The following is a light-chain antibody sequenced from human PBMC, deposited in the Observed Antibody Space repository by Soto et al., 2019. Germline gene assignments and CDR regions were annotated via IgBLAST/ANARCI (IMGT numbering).Light chain of an antibody. CDR2: GAS. CDR1: QRVTSSY. J-gene: IGKJ2*01. Sequence: EIVLTQSPGTLSLSPGERAILSCRASQRVTSSYFAWYQQQPGQAPRLLIHGASNRTTDIPDRFSGSGSGTDFNFTISRRGPEDYALYYYQQYNSSPRTYTFGQGTKLEIK. V-gene: IGKV3-20*01. CDR3: QQYNSSPRTYT.